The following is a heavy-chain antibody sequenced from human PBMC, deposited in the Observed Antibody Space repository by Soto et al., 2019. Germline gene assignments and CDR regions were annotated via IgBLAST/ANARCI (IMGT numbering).Heavy chain of an antibody. CDR3: TDRDVQY. CDR1: GDSVSSNSAA. J-gene: IGHJ4*02. Sequence: QVQLQQSGPGLVKPSQTLSLTCAISGDSVSSNSAARNWIRQSSSRGLEWLGRTYFRSKWYTGYAPSVKSRITINPDTSKNQFSLQLTSVTPEDTAVYYCTDRDVQYWGQGTLVTVSS. V-gene: IGHV6-1*01. CDR2: TYFRSKWYT.